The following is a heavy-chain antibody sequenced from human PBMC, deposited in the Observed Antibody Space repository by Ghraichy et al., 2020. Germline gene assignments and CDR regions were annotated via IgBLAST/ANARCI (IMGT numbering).Heavy chain of an antibody. CDR2: INSDGSST. CDR1: GFTFSSYW. V-gene: IGHV3-74*01. J-gene: IGHJ6*02. D-gene: IGHD2-15*01. CDR3: ARDLFGYCSGGSCSWIYYYGMDV. Sequence: GGSLRLSCAASGFTFSSYWMHWVRQAPGKGLVWVSRINSDGSSTSYADSVKGRFTISRDNAKNTLYLQMNSLRAEDTAVYYCARDLFGYCSGGSCSWIYYYGMDVWGQGTTVTVSS.